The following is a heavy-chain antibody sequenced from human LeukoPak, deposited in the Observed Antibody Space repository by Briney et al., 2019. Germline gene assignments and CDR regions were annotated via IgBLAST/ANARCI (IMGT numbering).Heavy chain of an antibody. CDR1: GYTFTSYY. D-gene: IGHD3-22*01. V-gene: IGHV1-2*02. J-gene: IGHJ4*02. CDR2: SDPNSGAT. CDR3: ARANPDDNSGYSPELRY. Sequence: ASVKLSCNTSGYTFTSYYIHWLRQVPGQGFEWMGWSDPNSGATKYEHFQGRVTMTTDTSISTAYMELSRLRSDDTAVYFCARANPDDNSGYSPELRYWGQGTLVTVSS.